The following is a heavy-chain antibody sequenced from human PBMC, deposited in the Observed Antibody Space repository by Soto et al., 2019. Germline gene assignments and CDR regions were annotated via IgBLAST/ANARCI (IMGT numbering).Heavy chain of an antibody. CDR1: GFSFSGYF. CDR2: ISSSGDAT. Sequence: GGSLRLSCAASGFSFSGYFMGWIRQAPGKGPEWLSYISSSGDATPYADSVKGRFTISRDNAKNSLYLQMNGLRAEDTAVYYCVRVPVTKLYYWGQGTLVTVSS. D-gene: IGHD2-8*01. CDR3: VRVPVTKLYY. V-gene: IGHV3-11*01. J-gene: IGHJ4*02.